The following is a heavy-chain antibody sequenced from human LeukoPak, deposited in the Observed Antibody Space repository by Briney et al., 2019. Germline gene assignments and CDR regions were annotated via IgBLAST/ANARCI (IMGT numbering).Heavy chain of an antibody. CDR2: ISYDGSNK. J-gene: IGHJ4*02. V-gene: IGHV3-30-3*01. D-gene: IGHD5-24*01. CDR1: GFTFSSYA. CDR3: AKEGRSLQTY. Sequence: PGGSLRLSCAASGFTFSSYAMHWVCQAPGKGLEWVAVISYDGSNKYYADSVKGRFTISRDNAKNSLYLQMNSLRVEDTAVYYCAKEGRSLQTYWGQGTLVTVSS.